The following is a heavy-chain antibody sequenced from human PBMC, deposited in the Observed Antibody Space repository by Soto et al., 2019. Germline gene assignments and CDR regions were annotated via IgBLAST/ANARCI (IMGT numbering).Heavy chain of an antibody. V-gene: IGHV4-59*01. Sequence: QVQLQESGPGLVKPSETLSLTCTVSSGSISTYYWSWIRQPPGKGLEWIGYIYYTGSTNYNPSLKTRVAISMDTSKNQFSLTLSSVTAADTAVYYCAGAPNWAYFDFWGRGTLVTVSS. D-gene: IGHD7-27*01. J-gene: IGHJ4*02. CDR3: AGAPNWAYFDF. CDR2: IYYTGST. CDR1: SGSISTYY.